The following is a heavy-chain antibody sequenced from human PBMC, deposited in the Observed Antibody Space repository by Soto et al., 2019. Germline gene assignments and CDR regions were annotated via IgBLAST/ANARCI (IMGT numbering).Heavy chain of an antibody. CDR3: DTYHPDDWESERHRYF. D-gene: IGHD3-9*01. CDR2: INQDGIVE. V-gene: IGHV3-7*01. J-gene: IGHJ1*01. CDR1: GFTFRAYL. Sequence: PGGSLRLSCAASGFTFRAYLISWVRQAPWKGLDWVANINQDGIVEYYADSVQGRFTISRDNAKKSLYLHMNSLRAEDTAVYYCDTYHPDDWESERHRYF.